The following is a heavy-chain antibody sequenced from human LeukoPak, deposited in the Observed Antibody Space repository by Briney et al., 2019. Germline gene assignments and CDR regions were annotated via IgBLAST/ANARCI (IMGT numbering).Heavy chain of an antibody. Sequence: ASVKVSCQVSGYTLTELSMHWVRQATGKGREWMGGFDPEDGETIYAQKFQGRVTMTEDTSTDTAYMELSSLRSEDTAVYYCATLPRDIRPPPSGSSYFDYWGQGTLVTVSS. CDR1: GYTLTELS. CDR2: FDPEDGET. J-gene: IGHJ4*02. V-gene: IGHV1-24*01. D-gene: IGHD3-10*01. CDR3: ATLPRDIRPPPSGSSYFDY.